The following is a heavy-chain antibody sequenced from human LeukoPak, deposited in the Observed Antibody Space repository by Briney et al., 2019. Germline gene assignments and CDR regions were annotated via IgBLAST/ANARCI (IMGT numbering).Heavy chain of an antibody. CDR2: INPNSGGT. V-gene: IGHV1-2*02. CDR3: ARNHRGGNWFDP. CDR1: GYTFTGYY. D-gene: IGHD1-14*01. Sequence: ASVKVSCKASGYTFTGYYMHWVRQAPGQGLEWMGWINPNSGGTNYAQKFQGRVTVTRDTSISTAYMELSRLRSDDTAVYYCARNHRGGNWFDPWGQGTLVTVSS. J-gene: IGHJ5*02.